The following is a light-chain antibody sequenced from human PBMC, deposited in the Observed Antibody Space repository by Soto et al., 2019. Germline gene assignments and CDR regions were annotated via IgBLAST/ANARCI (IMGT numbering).Light chain of an antibody. J-gene: IGKJ3*01. V-gene: IGKV3-20*01. Sequence: VVLTQSPATLSLSPGEPATLSCRASRDVYINALAWYQQKPGRTPTLLIYGASTRATGIPDRFSATGSGTEFSLTLSSVEPEDFAVYYCQQYGASPFTFGPGTREEI. CDR1: RDVYINA. CDR2: GAS. CDR3: QQYGASPFT.